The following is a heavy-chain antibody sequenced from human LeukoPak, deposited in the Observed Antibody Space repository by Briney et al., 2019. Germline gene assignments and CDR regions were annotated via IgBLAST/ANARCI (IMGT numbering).Heavy chain of an antibody. CDR2: INHSGST. V-gene: IGHV4-34*01. Sequence: PSETLSLTCAVYGGSFSGYYWSWIRQPPGKGLEWIGEINHSGSTNYNPPLKSRVTISVDTSKNQFSLKLSSVTAADTAVYYCARVGYDSSSFDYWGQGTLVTVSS. D-gene: IGHD3-22*01. CDR1: GGSFSGYY. J-gene: IGHJ4*02. CDR3: ARVGYDSSSFDY.